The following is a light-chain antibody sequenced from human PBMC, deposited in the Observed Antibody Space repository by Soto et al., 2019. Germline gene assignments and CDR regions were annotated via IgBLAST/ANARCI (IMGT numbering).Light chain of an antibody. J-gene: IGLJ2*01. CDR2: EGN. CDR1: SSDVGNYNL. CDR3: CSYAGRSTVI. V-gene: IGLV2-23*01. Sequence: QSALTQPASVSGSPGQSTIISGTGTSSDVGNYNLVSWYQQHPGKAPKLMIYEGNKRPSGVSNRFSGSKSGNTASLTISGLQAEDEADYYCCSYAGRSTVIFGGGTKVTVL.